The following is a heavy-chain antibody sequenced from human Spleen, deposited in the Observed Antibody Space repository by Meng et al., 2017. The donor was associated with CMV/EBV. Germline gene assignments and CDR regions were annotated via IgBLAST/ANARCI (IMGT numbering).Heavy chain of an antibody. D-gene: IGHD2-2*01. CDR2: IFYTGNT. J-gene: IGHJ4*02. CDR1: VGAIHIGGYF. V-gene: IGHV4-31*03. CDR3: ARGHLVGFDY. Sequence: CNVSVGAIHIGGYFWRMFRQHPGKGLQWIGYIFYTGNTYYNPSLASRTTISVDTSKNQFSLNVTSVTAADTAVYYCARGHLVGFDYWGQGALVTVSS.